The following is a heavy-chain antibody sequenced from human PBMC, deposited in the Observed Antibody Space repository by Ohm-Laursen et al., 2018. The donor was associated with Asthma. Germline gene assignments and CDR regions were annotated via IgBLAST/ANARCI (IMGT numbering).Heavy chain of an antibody. CDR3: ARETATGSQNILYYDLDV. Sequence: SLRLSCAASGFTFSSYGMHWVRQAPGKGLEWVAVIWYDGSNKYYADSVKGRFTISRDNSKNTLYLQMNTLRAEDTAVYYCARETATGSQNILYYDLDVWGQGTTVIGSS. V-gene: IGHV3-33*01. CDR1: GFTFSSYG. CDR2: IWYDGSNK. J-gene: IGHJ6*02. D-gene: IGHD2-15*01.